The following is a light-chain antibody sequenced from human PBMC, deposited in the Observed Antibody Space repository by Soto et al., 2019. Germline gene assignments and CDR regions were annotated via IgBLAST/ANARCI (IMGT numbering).Light chain of an antibody. CDR2: DTS. CDR1: TGAVTSGHY. J-gene: IGLJ3*02. Sequence: QAVVTQEPSLTVSPGGTVTLTCGSSTGAVTSGHYPYWFQQKPGPAPRTLIYDTSNKHSWTPARFSGSLLGGKAALTLSGAQPEDEAEYYCLLSLGGARVFGGGTKLTVL. CDR3: LLSLGGARV. V-gene: IGLV7-46*01.